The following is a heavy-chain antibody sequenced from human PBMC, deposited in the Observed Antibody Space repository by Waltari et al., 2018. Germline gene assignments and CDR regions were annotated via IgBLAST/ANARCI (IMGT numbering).Heavy chain of an antibody. CDR2: IKQDGGEK. D-gene: IGHD6-19*01. J-gene: IGHJ3*02. CDR1: GFTFSSYW. V-gene: IGHV3-7*01. Sequence: EVQLVESGGGLVQPGGSLRLSCAASGFTFSSYWMSWVRQAPGKGLEWVANIKQDGGEKYYVECVNGRFTISRDNAKNSLYLQMNSLRAEDTAVYYCARDWHEAVAGTGAFDIWGQGTMVTVSS. CDR3: ARDWHEAVAGTGAFDI.